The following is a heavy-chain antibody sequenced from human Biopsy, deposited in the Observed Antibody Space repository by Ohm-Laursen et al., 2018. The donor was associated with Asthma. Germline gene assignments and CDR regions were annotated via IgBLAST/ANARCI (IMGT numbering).Heavy chain of an antibody. CDR3: ARRGGVRRYFDY. V-gene: IGHV4-30-4*01. D-gene: IGHD3-16*01. J-gene: IGHJ4*02. Sequence: TLSLTCTVSGGSISSGASYWSWVRQPPGKGLQWIGYIYYIGSTYYNPSLKSRVAISLDTSKNQFSLKLSSVTAADTAVYFCARRGGVRRYFDYWGQGTLVTVSS. CDR1: GGSISSGASY. CDR2: IYYIGST.